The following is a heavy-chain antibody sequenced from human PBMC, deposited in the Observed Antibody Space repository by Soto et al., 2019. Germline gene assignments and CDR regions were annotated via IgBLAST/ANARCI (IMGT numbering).Heavy chain of an antibody. D-gene: IGHD2-2*01. CDR3: ASVSTGGQIDY. V-gene: IGHV1-69*02. CDR2: IIPILGIA. J-gene: IGHJ4*02. Sequence: QVQLVQSGAEVKKPGSSVKVSCKASGGTFSSYTISWVRQAPGQGLEWMGRIIPILGIANYAQKFQGRVTITADKSTGTAYMELSSLRSEDTAVYYCASVSTGGQIDYWGQGTLVTVSS. CDR1: GGTFSSYT.